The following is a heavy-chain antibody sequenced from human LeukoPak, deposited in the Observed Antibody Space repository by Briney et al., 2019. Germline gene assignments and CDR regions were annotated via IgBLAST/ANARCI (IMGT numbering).Heavy chain of an antibody. CDR3: ARCTGGGSCYGVRY. CDR2: INAGNGNT. Sequence: ASVTVSCKASGYTFTSYAIYWVRQAPGQRLEWMGWINAGNGNTKYSQKFQGRVTMTTDTSTSTAYMELRSLRSDDTAVYYCARCTGGGSCYGVRYWGQGTLVTVSS. CDR1: GYTFTSYA. V-gene: IGHV1-3*01. D-gene: IGHD2-15*01. J-gene: IGHJ4*02.